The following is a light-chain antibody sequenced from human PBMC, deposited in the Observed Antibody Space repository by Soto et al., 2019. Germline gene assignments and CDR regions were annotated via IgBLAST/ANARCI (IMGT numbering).Light chain of an antibody. CDR1: QNINTY. V-gene: IGKV1-39*01. J-gene: IGKJ3*01. CDR2: DAA. Sequence: DIQLTQSPYSLSAAVGDRVTIACRASQNINTYLNWYQQKPGKAPKLLIFDAASLQSGVPSRFSGGGSRTDFTLTITSLQPEDFATYYCQQTSSAPFTCGAGTKVDIK. CDR3: QQTSSAPFT.